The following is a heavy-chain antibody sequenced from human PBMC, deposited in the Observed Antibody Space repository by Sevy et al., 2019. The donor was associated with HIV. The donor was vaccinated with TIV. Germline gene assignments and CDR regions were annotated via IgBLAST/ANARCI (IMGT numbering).Heavy chain of an antibody. CDR1: GFTFIAYV. CDR2: ISSSGRYI. D-gene: IGHD1-7*01. CDR3: ARDALSGTSAY. V-gene: IGHV3-21*01. J-gene: IGHJ4*02. Sequence: GGSLRLSFAASGFTFIAYVMNWVRQGPGKGLEWVSSISSSGRYIYYADSVQGRFTISRDNAEDSLYLQMNNLRAEDTAVYYCARDALSGTSAYWGQGTLVTVSS.